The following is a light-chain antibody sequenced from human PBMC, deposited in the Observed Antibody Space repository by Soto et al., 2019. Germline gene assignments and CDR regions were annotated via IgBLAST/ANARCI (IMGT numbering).Light chain of an antibody. CDR2: LEGSGSY. Sequence: QSVLTQSSSASASLGSSVMLTCTLSSGHSSYIIAWHQQQPGKAPRYLMKLEGSGSYNKGSGVPDRFSGSSSGADRYLTISNLQSEDEADYYCETWDSNTRVFGGGTKLTVL. CDR3: ETWDSNTRV. CDR1: SGHSSYI. J-gene: IGLJ2*01. V-gene: IGLV4-60*03.